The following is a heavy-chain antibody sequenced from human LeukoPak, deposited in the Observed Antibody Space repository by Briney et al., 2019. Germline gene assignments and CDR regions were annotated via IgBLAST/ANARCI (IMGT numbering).Heavy chain of an antibody. CDR2: ISGSGGST. CDR1: GFTFSSYA. D-gene: IGHD3-9*01. CDR3: AKGSGYFDWLLSD. J-gene: IGHJ4*02. Sequence: GGSLRLSCTASGFTFSSYAMSWVRQAPGKGLEWVSAISGSGGSTYYADSVKGRLTISRDNSKNTLYLQMNSLRAEDTAVYYYAKGSGYFDWLLSDWGQGTLVTVSS. V-gene: IGHV3-23*01.